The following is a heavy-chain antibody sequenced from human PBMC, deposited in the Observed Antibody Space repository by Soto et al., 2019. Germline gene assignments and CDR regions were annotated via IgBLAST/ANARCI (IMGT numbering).Heavy chain of an antibody. D-gene: IGHD2-2*01. CDR2: ISAYNGNT. J-gene: IGHJ6*03. CDR3: ARDSCSSTSCYYYYYMDV. V-gene: IGHV1-18*01. CDR1: GYTFTSYG. Sequence: ASVKVSCKASGYTFTSYGISWVRQAPGQGLEWMGWISAYNGNTNYAQKLQGRVTMTTDTSTSTAYMELRSLRSDDTAVYYFARDSCSSTSCYYYYYMDVWGKGTTVTVSS.